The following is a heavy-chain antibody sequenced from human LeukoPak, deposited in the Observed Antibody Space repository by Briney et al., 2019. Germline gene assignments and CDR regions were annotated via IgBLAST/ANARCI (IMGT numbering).Heavy chain of an antibody. J-gene: IGHJ6*03. Sequence: GGSLRLSCAASGFTFSDYNMRWIRQAPGKGPEWVSSISRSGSTKYYADSVKGRFTISRDNAKNSLFLQMNSLRAEDTAVYYCAKDGSPSSYYDFWSGYSIYYMDVWGKGTTVTVSS. V-gene: IGHV3-11*01. CDR3: AKDGSPSSYYDFWSGYSIYYMDV. CDR1: GFTFSDYN. D-gene: IGHD3-3*01. CDR2: ISRSGSTK.